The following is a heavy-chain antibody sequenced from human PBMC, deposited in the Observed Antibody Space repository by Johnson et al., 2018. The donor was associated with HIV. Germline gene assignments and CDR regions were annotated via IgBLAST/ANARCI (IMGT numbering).Heavy chain of an antibody. V-gene: IGHV3-30*14. CDR1: GFTFSSYA. J-gene: IGHJ3*02. D-gene: IGHD2-8*01. CDR2: ISYDGSNK. Sequence: QVQLVESGGGVVQPGRSLRLSCAASGFTFSSYAMHWVRQAPGKGLEWVAIISYDGSNKYYADSVKGRFTISRENAKNSLYLQMNSLRAEDTAVYYCVKDLYCIDGLCRTDAFDICGQGTMVTASS. CDR3: VKDLYCIDGLCRTDAFDI.